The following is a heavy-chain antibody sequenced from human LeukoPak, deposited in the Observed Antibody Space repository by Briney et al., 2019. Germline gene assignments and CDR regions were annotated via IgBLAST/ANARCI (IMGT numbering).Heavy chain of an antibody. CDR2: IIPIFGTA. Sequence: GSSVKVSCKASGGTFSSYAISWVRQAPGQGLEWMGGIIPIFGTANYAQKFQGRVTMTRYTSISTAYMELSSLRSEDTAVYYCARGTPPSVGDGYNIDYWGQGTLVTVSS. D-gene: IGHD5-24*01. CDR1: GGTFSSYA. J-gene: IGHJ4*02. V-gene: IGHV1-69*05. CDR3: ARGTPPSVGDGYNIDY.